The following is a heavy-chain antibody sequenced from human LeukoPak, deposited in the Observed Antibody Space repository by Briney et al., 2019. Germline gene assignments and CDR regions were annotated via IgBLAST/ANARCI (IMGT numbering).Heavy chain of an antibody. D-gene: IGHD1-26*01. CDR3: AKDEVPYSGSQEWGH. Sequence: GGSLRLSCAASRFTFSTYAVSWVRQAPGKGLEWVSGISGSGGNINYADSVKGRVTTARDNSKNTQYLQMNSLRAEDTAVYYCAKDEVPYSGSQEWGHWGQGTLVTVSS. V-gene: IGHV3-23*01. CDR1: RFTFSTYA. CDR2: ISGSGGNI. J-gene: IGHJ4*02.